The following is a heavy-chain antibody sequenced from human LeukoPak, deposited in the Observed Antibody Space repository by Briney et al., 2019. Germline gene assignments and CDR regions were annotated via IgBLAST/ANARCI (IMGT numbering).Heavy chain of an antibody. D-gene: IGHD1-14*01. J-gene: IGHJ4*02. CDR1: GGSVSSYY. V-gene: IGHV4-59*08. CDR3: ARHGTISSESYFDY. Sequence: PSETLSLTCSVSGGSVSSYYWSWIRQSPGKGLEWIGYIHNSGRTNYSPSLKSRVTGFVDTSKNQVSLRLSSVTAADTAVYYCARHGTISSESYFDYWGQGALVTVSS. CDR2: IHNSGRT.